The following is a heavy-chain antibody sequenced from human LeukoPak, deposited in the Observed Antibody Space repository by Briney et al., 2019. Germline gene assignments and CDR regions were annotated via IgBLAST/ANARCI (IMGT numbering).Heavy chain of an antibody. Sequence: PGGSLRLSCAASGFTFSGHWMSWVRQAPGKGLEGVANINQGGSDKYYVDSVKGQFTISRDNANNLLYLQMNSLRGEDTAVYYCTRDRSRAEDDWGQGTLVTVYS. CDR3: TRDRSRAEDD. V-gene: IGHV3-7*01. CDR1: GFTFSGHW. J-gene: IGHJ4*02. CDR2: INQGGSDK. D-gene: IGHD1-14*01.